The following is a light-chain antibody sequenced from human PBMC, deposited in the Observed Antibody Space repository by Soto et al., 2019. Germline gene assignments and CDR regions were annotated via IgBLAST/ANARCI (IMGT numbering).Light chain of an antibody. CDR3: AAWDDSLSGLV. CDR2: NTN. J-gene: IGLJ2*01. V-gene: IGLV1-47*02. CDR1: SSNIGSNY. Sequence: QSVLTQPPSASGTPGQRVTISCSGSSSNIGSNYVYWYQQLPGTAPRVLIYNTNQRPSGVPDRFSGSKSATSASLAISGLRSEDDPDYHCAAWDDSLSGLVFGGGTKLTVL.